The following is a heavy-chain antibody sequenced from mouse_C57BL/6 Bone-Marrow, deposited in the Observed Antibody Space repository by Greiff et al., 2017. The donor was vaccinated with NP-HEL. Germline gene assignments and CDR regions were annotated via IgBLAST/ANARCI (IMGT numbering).Heavy chain of an antibody. J-gene: IGHJ3*01. CDR2: IYPRSGNT. CDR3: ARDNYGSSFN. CDR1: GYTFTSYG. V-gene: IGHV1-81*01. D-gene: IGHD1-1*01. Sequence: VQGVESGAELARPGASVKLSCKASGYTFTSYGISWVKQRTGQGLEWIGEIYPRSGNTYYNEKFKGKATLTADKSSSTAYMELRSLTSEDSAVYFCARDNYGSSFNWGQGTLVTVSA.